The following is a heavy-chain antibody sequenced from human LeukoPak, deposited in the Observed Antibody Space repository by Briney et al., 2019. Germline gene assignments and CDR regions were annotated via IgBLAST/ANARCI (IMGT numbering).Heavy chain of an antibody. J-gene: IGHJ6*04. CDR1: GFTFSSYG. CDR2: IWYDGSNK. CDR3: ARDRVGGELLRYYCYYGMDV. Sequence: GRSLRLSCAASGFTFSSYGMHWVRQAPGKGLEWVAVIWYDGSNKYYADSVKGRFTISKDNSKNTLYLQMNSLRAEDTAVYYCARDRVGGELLRYYCYYGMDVWGKGTTVTVSS. D-gene: IGHD3-10*01. V-gene: IGHV3-33*01.